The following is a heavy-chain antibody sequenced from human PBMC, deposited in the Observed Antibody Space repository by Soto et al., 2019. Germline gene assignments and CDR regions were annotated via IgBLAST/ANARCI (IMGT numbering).Heavy chain of an antibody. CDR2: INQDGSEK. D-gene: IGHD3-22*01. CDR1: GFTLSSYW. Sequence: PGGSLRLSCAASGFTLSSYWMTWVRQAPGKGLEWVANINQDGSEKYYVDSVKGRLTISRDTAQNSLYLQMNSLRAEDTAVYYCAREMYYYDSSGYFDYWGQGTLVTVSS. CDR3: AREMYYYDSSGYFDY. J-gene: IGHJ4*02. V-gene: IGHV3-7*01.